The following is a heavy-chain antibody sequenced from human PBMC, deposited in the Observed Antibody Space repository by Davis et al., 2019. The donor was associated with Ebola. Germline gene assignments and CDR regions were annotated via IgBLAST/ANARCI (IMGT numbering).Heavy chain of an antibody. D-gene: IGHD6-19*01. CDR2: IKQDGSEK. CDR3: AKDGGSGWYLTPMSY. Sequence: GESLKISCVASGFTFSSYWMSWVRQAPGKGLEWVANIKQDGSEKYYVDSVKGRCTISRDNAKNSLYLQMNSLRAEDTAVYYCAKDGGSGWYLTPMSYWGQGTLVTVSS. CDR1: GFTFSSYW. J-gene: IGHJ4*02. V-gene: IGHV3-7*03.